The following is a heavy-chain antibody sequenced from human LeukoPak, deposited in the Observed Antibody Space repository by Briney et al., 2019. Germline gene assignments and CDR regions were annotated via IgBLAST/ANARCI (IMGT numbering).Heavy chain of an antibody. J-gene: IGHJ6*03. V-gene: IGHV1-2*02. Sequence: GGSLRLSCAASGFTFSSYGMHWVRQAPGQGLEWMGWINPNSGGTNYAQKFQGRVTMTRDTSISTAYMELSRLRSDDTAVYYCARDLAEYCTNGVCPRYYYYYMDVWGKGTTVTVSS. CDR1: GFTFSSYG. D-gene: IGHD2-8*01. CDR2: INPNSGGT. CDR3: ARDLAEYCTNGVCPRYYYYYMDV.